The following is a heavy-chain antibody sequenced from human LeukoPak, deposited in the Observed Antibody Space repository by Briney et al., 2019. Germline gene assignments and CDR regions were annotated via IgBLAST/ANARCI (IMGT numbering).Heavy chain of an antibody. CDR3: SITFSSYYDCSGSVY. V-gene: IGHV3-7*05. CDR1: GFTFSSYG. CDR2: IKQDGSEK. Sequence: GGSLRLSCAASGFTFSSYGMSWVRQAPGKGLEWVANIKQDGSEKYYVDSVKGRFTISRDNAKNKLYLQMNSLRAEDTAVYYCSITFSSYYDCSGSVYWGQGTLVTVSS. J-gene: IGHJ4*02. D-gene: IGHD3-22*01.